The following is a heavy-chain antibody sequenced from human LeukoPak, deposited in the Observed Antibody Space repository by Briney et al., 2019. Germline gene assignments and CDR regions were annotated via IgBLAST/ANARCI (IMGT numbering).Heavy chain of an antibody. CDR2: IYTSGST. V-gene: IGHV4-4*07. CDR1: GGSISSYH. Sequence: SEALSLTCTVSGGSISSYHWSWIRQPAGKGLEWIGRIYTSGSTNYNPSLKSRVTISVDKSKNQFSLKLSSVTAADTAVYYCARDSAYSSGYYYFDYWGQGTLVTVSS. J-gene: IGHJ4*02. D-gene: IGHD6-25*01. CDR3: ARDSAYSSGYYYFDY.